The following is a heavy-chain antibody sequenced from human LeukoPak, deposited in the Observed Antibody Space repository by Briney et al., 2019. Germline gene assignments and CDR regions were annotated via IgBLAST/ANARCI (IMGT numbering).Heavy chain of an antibody. J-gene: IGHJ5*02. CDR2: IYYSGGT. D-gene: IGHD1-14*01. V-gene: IGHV4-59*01. CDR3: ARDNPANWFDP. Sequence: SETLSLTCTVSGGSLTTYYWSWIRQSPREGLEWIGYIYYSGGTNYNPSLKSRVTLSIDASKNQFSLRLSSVTAADTAIYYCARDNPANWFDPWGQGTLVTVSS. CDR1: GGSLTTYY.